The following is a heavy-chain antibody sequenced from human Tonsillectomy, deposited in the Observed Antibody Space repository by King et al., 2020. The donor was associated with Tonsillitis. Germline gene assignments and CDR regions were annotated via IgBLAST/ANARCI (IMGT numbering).Heavy chain of an antibody. V-gene: IGHV1-8*01. D-gene: IGHD1-26*01. CDR1: GYTITSYD. Sequence: QLVQSGAAVKKPGASVTVACKASGYTITSYDINWVRQATGQRLEWMEWMNPNRCNTGYAQRFQGRVTITTNHSISTAYMELNSLRSEDTAVYYCTRGSYSGSYLFDPWGQGTLVTVSS. CDR2: MNPNRCNT. J-gene: IGHJ5*02. CDR3: TRGSYSGSYLFDP.